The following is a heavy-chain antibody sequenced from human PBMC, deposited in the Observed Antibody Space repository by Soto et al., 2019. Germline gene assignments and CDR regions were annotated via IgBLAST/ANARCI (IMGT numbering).Heavy chain of an antibody. D-gene: IGHD3-10*01. CDR1: GFTFSSYW. CDR2: IKQDGSEK. Sequence: GGSLRLSCAASGFTFSSYWMSWVRQAPGKGLEWVANIKQDGSEKYYVDSVKGRFTISRDNAKNSLYLQMNSLRAEDTAVYYCAREGHMVRGVMGSSYKHFQHWGQGTLVTVSS. V-gene: IGHV3-7*01. J-gene: IGHJ1*01. CDR3: AREGHMVRGVMGSSYKHFQH.